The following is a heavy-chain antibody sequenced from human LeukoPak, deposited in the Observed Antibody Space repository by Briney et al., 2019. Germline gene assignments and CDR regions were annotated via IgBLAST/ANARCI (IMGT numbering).Heavy chain of an antibody. D-gene: IGHD3-22*01. Sequence: ASVKVSCKASGYTFTSYAMNWVRQAPGQGLEWMGWINTNTGNPTYAQGFTGRFVFSLDTSVSTAYLQISSLKAEDTAVYYCARGPYDSSGYYYVPFDYWGQGTPVTVSS. CDR2: INTNTGNP. CDR1: GYTFTSYA. V-gene: IGHV7-4-1*02. J-gene: IGHJ4*02. CDR3: ARGPYDSSGYYYVPFDY.